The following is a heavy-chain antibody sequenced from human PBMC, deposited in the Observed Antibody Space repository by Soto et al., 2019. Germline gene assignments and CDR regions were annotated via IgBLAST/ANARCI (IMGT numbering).Heavy chain of an antibody. CDR2: IYYSGST. V-gene: IGHV4-39*01. Sequence: PSETLSLTCTVSGGSISSSSYYWGWIRQPPGKGLEWIGSIYYSGSTYYNPSLKSRVTISVDTSKNQFSLKLSSVTAADTAVYYCARKLPGKGWFDPWGQGTLVTVSS. CDR1: GGSISSSSYY. J-gene: IGHJ5*02. CDR3: ARKLPGKGWFDP. D-gene: IGHD6-6*01.